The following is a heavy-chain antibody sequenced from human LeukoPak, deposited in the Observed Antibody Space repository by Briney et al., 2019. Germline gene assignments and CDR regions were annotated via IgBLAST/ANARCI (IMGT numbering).Heavy chain of an antibody. CDR1: SDQY. CDR2: IGNKANSYTT. Sequence: GGSLRLSCVAFSDQYMDWVRQAPRKGLEWVGRIGNKANSYTTEYAASVKGRFTISRDDSKNSLYLQMNSLKTEDTAVYHCTRGYSGVAIYAFDIWGQGTMVTVSS. V-gene: IGHV3-72*01. D-gene: IGHD5-18*01. CDR3: TRGYSGVAIYAFDI. J-gene: IGHJ3*02.